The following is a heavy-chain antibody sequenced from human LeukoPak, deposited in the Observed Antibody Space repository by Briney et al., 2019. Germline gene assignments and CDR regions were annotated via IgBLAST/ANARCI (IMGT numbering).Heavy chain of an antibody. CDR1: GFTFSSYA. V-gene: IGHV3-21*01. CDR3: ARASGSSWYSYFQH. J-gene: IGHJ1*01. CDR2: ISSSSSYI. D-gene: IGHD6-13*01. Sequence: GRSLRLSCAASGFTFSSYAMHWVRQAPGKGLEWVSSISSSSSYIYYADSVKGRFTISRDNAKNSLYLQMNSLRAEDTAVYYCARASGSSWYSYFQHWGQGTLVTVSS.